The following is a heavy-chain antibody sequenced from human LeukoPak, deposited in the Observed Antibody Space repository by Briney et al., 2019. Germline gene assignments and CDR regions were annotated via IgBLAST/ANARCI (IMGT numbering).Heavy chain of an antibody. D-gene: IGHD6-19*01. CDR2: IFHSGST. V-gene: IGHV4-4*02. CDR1: GGSISSSW. CDR3: ACHSGWSGPSE. J-gene: IGHJ4*02. Sequence: SGSLSLTCAVSGGSISSSWWSWVRQPPGKGLEWIGEIFHSGSTNYNPSLKSRVTISVDKSKKHFSLELRSVTAADTAVYYCACHSGWSGPSEWGQGTLVIVSS.